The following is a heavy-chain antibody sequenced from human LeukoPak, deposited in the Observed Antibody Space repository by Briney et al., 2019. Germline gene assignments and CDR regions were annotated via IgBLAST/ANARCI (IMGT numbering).Heavy chain of an antibody. CDR2: ITSSSSYI. J-gene: IGHJ4*02. Sequence: GGSLRLSCAASGFTFSSYSMNWVRQAPGKGLEWVSSITSSSSYIFYADSVKGRFTISRDNAKNSLHLQMTSLTAEDTAVYYCARVCLTTNCPSLDYWGQGTLVTVSS. D-gene: IGHD1-1*01. CDR3: ARVCLTTNCPSLDY. CDR1: GFTFSSYS. V-gene: IGHV3-21*01.